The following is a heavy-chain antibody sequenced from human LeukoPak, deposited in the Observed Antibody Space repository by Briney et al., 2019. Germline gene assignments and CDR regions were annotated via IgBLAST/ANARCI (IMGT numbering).Heavy chain of an antibody. CDR2: IIPIFGTA. D-gene: IGHD1-14*01. J-gene: IGHJ4*02. CDR3: ARSFGGNRRPFVY. Sequence: SVKVSCKASGGTFSSYAISWVRQAPGQGLEWMGGIIPIFGTANYAQKFQGRVTITTDESTSTAYMELSSLRSEDTAVYYCARSFGGNRRPFVYWGQGTLVTVSS. V-gene: IGHV1-69*05. CDR1: GGTFSSYA.